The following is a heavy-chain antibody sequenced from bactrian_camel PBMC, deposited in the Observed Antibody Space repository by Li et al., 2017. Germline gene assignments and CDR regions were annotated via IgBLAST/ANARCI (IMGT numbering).Heavy chain of an antibody. V-gene: IGHV3-2*01. J-gene: IGHJ4*01. CDR3: VILVAASY. Sequence: QLVESGGGSVQAGGSLRLSCEISGYTTTLRRSVGWFRQAPGKGLQWVSSVTGDGSKLHYSDSVKGRFAISRDNAKRTVYLQMRSLRTEDTALYYCVILVAASYWGPGTQVTVS. D-gene: IGHD1*01. CDR2: VTGDGSKL. CDR1: GYTTTLRRS.